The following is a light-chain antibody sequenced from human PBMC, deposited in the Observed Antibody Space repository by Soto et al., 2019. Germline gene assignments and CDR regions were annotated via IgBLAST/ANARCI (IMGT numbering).Light chain of an antibody. Sequence: DIQLTQSPSFLSASVGDRVTITCRASQGISSYLAWYQQQPGKAPKLLIYAASTLQSGVPSRFSGSGSGAEFTLTISSLQPEDFGTYYCQQLNSYRITFGQGTRLEIK. CDR3: QQLNSYRIT. J-gene: IGKJ5*01. CDR1: QGISSY. V-gene: IGKV1-9*01. CDR2: AAS.